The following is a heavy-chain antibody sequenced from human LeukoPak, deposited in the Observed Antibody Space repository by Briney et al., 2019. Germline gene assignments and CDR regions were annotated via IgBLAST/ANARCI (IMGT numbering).Heavy chain of an antibody. Sequence: PGGSLRLSCAASGFTFSSNWMGWVRQAPGKGLEWVANIKQDGSEKYYVDSVKGRFTISRDNAKNSLYLQMNSLRAEDTAVYYCARESKGVYYYYYMDVWGKGTTVTISS. J-gene: IGHJ6*03. D-gene: IGHD3-16*01. CDR3: ARESKGVYYYYYMDV. V-gene: IGHV3-7*01. CDR1: GFTFSSNW. CDR2: IKQDGSEK.